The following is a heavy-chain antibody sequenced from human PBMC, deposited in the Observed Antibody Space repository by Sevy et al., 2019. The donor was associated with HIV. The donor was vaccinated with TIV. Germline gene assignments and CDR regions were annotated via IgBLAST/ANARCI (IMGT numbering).Heavy chain of an antibody. CDR3: ARRYSGSYFDAFDI. CDR2: IYPGDSDS. CDR1: GYRFSTSW. V-gene: IGHV5-51*01. J-gene: IGHJ3*02. Sequence: VESLKISCKGSGYRFSTSWIGWVRQMPGKGLEWMAMIYPGDSDSRHSPSFQGQVTLSVDKSINTAYLQWSSLKASDTAMYYCARRYSGSYFDAFDIWGQGTMVTVSS. D-gene: IGHD1-26*01.